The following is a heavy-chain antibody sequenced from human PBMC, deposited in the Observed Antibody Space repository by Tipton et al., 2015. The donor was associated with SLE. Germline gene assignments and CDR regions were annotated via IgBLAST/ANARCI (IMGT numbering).Heavy chain of an antibody. Sequence: TLSLTCTVSGGSISSSSYYWGWIRQPPGKGLEWIGSIYYSGSTYYNPSLKSRVTISVDTSKNQFSLKLSSVTAADTAVYYCARDWGDGYNPDYWGQGTLVTVSS. CDR2: IYYSGST. D-gene: IGHD5-24*01. CDR1: GGSISSSSYY. J-gene: IGHJ4*02. CDR3: ARDWGDGYNPDY. V-gene: IGHV4-39*02.